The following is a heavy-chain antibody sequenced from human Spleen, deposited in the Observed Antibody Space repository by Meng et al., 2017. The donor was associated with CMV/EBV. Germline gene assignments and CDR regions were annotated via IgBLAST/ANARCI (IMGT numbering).Heavy chain of an antibody. Sequence: SCTASGFIFSSYTLNWVRQTPGKGLEWVSSISSSSTYIYYADSVKGRFTLSRDNAKNSLYLQMDSLRAEDTAVYYCARDAYTSSSQDCWGQGTLVTVSS. CDR1: GFIFSSYT. V-gene: IGHV3-21*01. CDR2: ISSSSTYI. CDR3: ARDAYTSSSQDC. D-gene: IGHD6-6*01. J-gene: IGHJ4*02.